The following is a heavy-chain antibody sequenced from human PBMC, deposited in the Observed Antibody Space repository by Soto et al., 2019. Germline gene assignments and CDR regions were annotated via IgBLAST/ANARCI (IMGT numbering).Heavy chain of an antibody. CDR1: GGSISSGDYY. CDR3: ARDPHQTYYYGSGSSGYCDY. V-gene: IGHV4-30-4*01. J-gene: IGHJ4*02. D-gene: IGHD3-10*01. Sequence: SETLSLTCTVSGGSISSGDYYWSWIRQPPGKGLEWIGYIYYSGSTYYNPSLKSRVTISVDTSKNQFSLKLSSVTAADTAVYYCARDPHQTYYYGSGSSGYCDYWGQGTLVTVSS. CDR2: IYYSGST.